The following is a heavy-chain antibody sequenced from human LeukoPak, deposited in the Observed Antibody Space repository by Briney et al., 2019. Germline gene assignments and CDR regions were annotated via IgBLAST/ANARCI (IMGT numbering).Heavy chain of an antibody. CDR3: ARGYFDWPL. Sequence: SETLSLTCTVSGGSISSDYWSWIRQPPGKGLEWIGYIYYSGSTNYNPSLKSRVTISVDTSKNQFSLKLSSVTAADTAVYYCARGYFDWPLWGQGTLVTVSS. J-gene: IGHJ4*02. D-gene: IGHD3-9*01. V-gene: IGHV4-59*01. CDR1: GGSISSDY. CDR2: IYYSGST.